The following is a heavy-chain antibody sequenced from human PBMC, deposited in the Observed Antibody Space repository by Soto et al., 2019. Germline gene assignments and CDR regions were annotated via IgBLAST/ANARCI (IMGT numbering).Heavy chain of an antibody. J-gene: IGHJ6*02. CDR3: ARGYKDIVVVPYYYYGMDV. D-gene: IGHD2-2*01. Sequence: SETLSLTCAVSGGSISSSNCWSFVRQPPGKGLEWIGEIYHSGSTNYNPSLKSRVTISVDKSKNQFSLKLSSVTAADTAVYYCARGYKDIVVVPYYYYGMDVWGQGTTVTVSS. CDR1: GGSISSSNC. V-gene: IGHV4-4*02. CDR2: IYHSGST.